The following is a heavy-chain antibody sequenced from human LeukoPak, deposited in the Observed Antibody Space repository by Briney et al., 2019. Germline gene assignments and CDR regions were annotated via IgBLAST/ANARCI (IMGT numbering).Heavy chain of an antibody. CDR3: ARPGLPYYYDSSGYYLHFDY. CDR2: IISIFGTA. Sequence: ASVKVSCKAYGGTFSSYASSWVRQAPGQGLEWMGGIISIFGTANYAQKFQGRVTITADESTSTAYMELSSLRSEDTAVYYCARPGLPYYYDSSGYYLHFDYWGQGTLVTVSS. D-gene: IGHD3-22*01. V-gene: IGHV1-69*13. CDR1: GGTFSSYA. J-gene: IGHJ4*02.